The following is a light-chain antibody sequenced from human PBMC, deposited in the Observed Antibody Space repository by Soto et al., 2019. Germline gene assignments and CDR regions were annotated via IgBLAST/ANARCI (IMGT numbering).Light chain of an antibody. V-gene: IGKV3-20*01. CDR1: QSVSSSY. J-gene: IGKJ2*01. CDR3: QQYGSSLYT. CDR2: GAS. Sequence: ETVLTQSPGTLSLSPGERATLSCRASQSVSSSYLAWYQQKPGQAPRLLIYGASIRATGIPDRFSGSGSGTDFTLTISRLEPEDFVVYYCQQYGSSLYTFGQGTKLEIK.